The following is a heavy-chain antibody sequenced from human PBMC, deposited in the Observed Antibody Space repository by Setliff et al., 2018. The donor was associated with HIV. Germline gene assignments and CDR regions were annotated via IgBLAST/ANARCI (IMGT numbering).Heavy chain of an antibody. CDR1: GGSISSSNYY. J-gene: IGHJ6*03. D-gene: IGHD3-10*01. Sequence: KSSETLSLTCTVSGGSISSSNYYWGWIRQPPGKELEWIGSIDYSGSSHYNPSLKSRVTISVDTSKNQFSLKLSYVTAADTAMYYRARRGGLVRGVITYYYMDVWGIGTTVTVSS. CDR3: ARRGGLVRGVITYYYMDV. V-gene: IGHV4-39*01. CDR2: IDYSGSS.